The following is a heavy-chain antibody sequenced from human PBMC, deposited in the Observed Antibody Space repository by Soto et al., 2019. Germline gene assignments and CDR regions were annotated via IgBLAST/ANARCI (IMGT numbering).Heavy chain of an antibody. CDR1: GGSISSYY. Sequence: SETLSLTCTVSGGSISSYYWSWIRQPPGKGLEWIGYIYYSGSTNYNPSLKSRVTISVDTSKNQFSLKLSPVTAADTAVYYCARGEGRVDTAMVIGYYGMDVWGQGTTVTVSS. V-gene: IGHV4-59*01. CDR3: ARGEGRVDTAMVIGYYGMDV. CDR2: IYYSGST. J-gene: IGHJ6*02. D-gene: IGHD5-18*01.